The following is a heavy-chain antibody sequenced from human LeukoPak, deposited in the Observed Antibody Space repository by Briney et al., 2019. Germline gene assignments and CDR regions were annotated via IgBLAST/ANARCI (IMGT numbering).Heavy chain of an antibody. CDR2: ISGSGGSP. Sequence: SGGSLRLSCAASGFTFSSYAMSWVRQAPGKGLEWVSAISGSGGSPYYADSVKGRFTISRDNSKNTLYLQMNSLRAEDTAVYYCAKAVYSSSSGPDYWGQGTLVTVSS. CDR3: AKAVYSSSSGPDY. J-gene: IGHJ4*02. CDR1: GFTFSSYA. V-gene: IGHV3-23*01. D-gene: IGHD6-6*01.